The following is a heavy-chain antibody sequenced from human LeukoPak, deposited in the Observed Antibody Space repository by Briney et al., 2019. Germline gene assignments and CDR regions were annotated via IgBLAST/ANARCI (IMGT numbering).Heavy chain of an antibody. Sequence: GGSLRLSCAASGFTVSSNYMSWVRQAPGKGLEWVSVIFSGGSTYYADSVKCRFTISRDNSKNTLYLQMNSLRAEDTAVYYCARGNSGSYPNWFDPWGQGTLVTVSS. V-gene: IGHV3-66*02. CDR1: GFTVSSNY. CDR2: IFSGGST. CDR3: ARGNSGSYPNWFDP. D-gene: IGHD1-26*01. J-gene: IGHJ5*02.